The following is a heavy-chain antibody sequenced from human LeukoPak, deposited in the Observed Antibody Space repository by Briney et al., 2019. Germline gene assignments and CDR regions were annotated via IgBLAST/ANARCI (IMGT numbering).Heavy chain of an antibody. Sequence: PGGSLRLSCAASGFTFSSYSMNWVRQAPGKGLEWVSSISSGSSYIYYADSVKGRFTISRDNAKNSLYLQMNSLRAEDTAVYYCSRVVAVAGTVWYFEHWGQGTLVTVSS. CDR3: SRVVAVAGTVWYFEH. CDR2: ISSGSSYI. CDR1: GFTFSSYS. D-gene: IGHD6-19*01. V-gene: IGHV3-21*01. J-gene: IGHJ4*02.